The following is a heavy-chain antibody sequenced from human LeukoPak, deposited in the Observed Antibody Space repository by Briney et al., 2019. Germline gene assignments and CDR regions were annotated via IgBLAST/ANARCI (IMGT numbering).Heavy chain of an antibody. CDR1: GGTFSSYA. CDR2: IIPIFGTA. Sequence: ASVKVSCKASGGTFSSYAISWVRQAPGQGLEWMGGIIPIFGTANYAQKFQGRVTITADESASTAYMELSSLRSEDTAVYYCARVLYGSGSYLDYWGQGTLVTVSS. CDR3: ARVLYGSGSYLDY. V-gene: IGHV1-69*13. D-gene: IGHD3-10*01. J-gene: IGHJ4*02.